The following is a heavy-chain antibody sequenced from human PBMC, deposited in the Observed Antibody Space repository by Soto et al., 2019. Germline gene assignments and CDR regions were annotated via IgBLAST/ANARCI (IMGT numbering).Heavy chain of an antibody. CDR1: GGSISSGDYY. CDR2: IYYSGST. V-gene: IGHV4-30-4*01. J-gene: IGHJ4*02. D-gene: IGHD2-2*01. CDR3: AKARGNSSYRSFDY. Sequence: QVQLQESGPGLVKPSQTLSLTCTVSGGSISSGDYYWSWIRQPPGKGLEWIGYIYYSGSTYYNPSLKRRVSISVVTSTNLFSLKLSSVTAADTAVYFCAKARGNSSYRSFDYWGQGTLVTVSS.